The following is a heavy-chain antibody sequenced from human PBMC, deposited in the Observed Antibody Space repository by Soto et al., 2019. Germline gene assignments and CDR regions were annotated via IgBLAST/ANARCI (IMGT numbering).Heavy chain of an antibody. Sequence: PGGSLRLSCAASGFTFSSYAMSWVRQAPGKGLEWVSAISGSGGSTYYADSVKGRFTISRDNSKNTAYMELSSLRSEDTAVYYCATQVTTIFGVVLLDVWGQGTTVTVSS. CDR2: ISGSGGST. J-gene: IGHJ6*02. D-gene: IGHD3-3*01. V-gene: IGHV3-23*01. CDR3: ATQVTTIFGVVLLDV. CDR1: GFTFSSYA.